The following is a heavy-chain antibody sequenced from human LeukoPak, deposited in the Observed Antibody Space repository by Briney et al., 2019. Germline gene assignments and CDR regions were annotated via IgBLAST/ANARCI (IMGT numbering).Heavy chain of an antibody. CDR2: ISGSGGST. D-gene: IGHD3-10*01. CDR3: ANGITMVRGVIPDYYYGMDV. V-gene: IGHV3-23*01. J-gene: IGHJ6*02. Sequence: GGSLRLSCAASGFTFSSYAMSWVRQAPGKGLEWVSAISGSGGSTYYADSVKGRFTISRDNSKNTLYLQMNSLRAEDTAVYYCANGITMVRGVIPDYYYGMDVWGQGTTVTVSS. CDR1: GFTFSSYA.